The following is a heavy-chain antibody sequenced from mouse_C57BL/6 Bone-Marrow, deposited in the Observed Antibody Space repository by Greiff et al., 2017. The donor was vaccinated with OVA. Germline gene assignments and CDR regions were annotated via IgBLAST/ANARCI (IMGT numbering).Heavy chain of an antibody. Sequence: QVQLQQSGAELVMPGASVKLSCKASGYTFTSYWMHWVKQRPGQGLEWIGEIDPSDSYTNYNQKFKGKSTLTVDKSSSTAYMQLSSLTSEDSAVYYCARWGNYYGTPFAYWGQGTLVTVSA. CDR3: ARWGNYYGTPFAY. CDR1: GYTFTSYW. CDR2: IDPSDSYT. D-gene: IGHD1-1*01. V-gene: IGHV1-69*01. J-gene: IGHJ3*01.